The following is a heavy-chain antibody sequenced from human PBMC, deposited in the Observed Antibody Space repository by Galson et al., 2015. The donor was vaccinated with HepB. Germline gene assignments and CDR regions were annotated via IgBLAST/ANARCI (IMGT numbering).Heavy chain of an antibody. Sequence: SLRLSCAASGFTFGDYSVSWFRQAPGKGLEWVGFIRSKAYGGTTEYAASVKGTLTISRDDSKSIAYLQMNSLKTEDTAVYYCTRDLFSRDYDSSGYYSDYWGQGTLVTVSS. CDR2: IRSKAYGGTT. CDR1: GFTFGDYS. V-gene: IGHV3-49*03. J-gene: IGHJ4*02. CDR3: TRDLFSRDYDSSGYYSDY. D-gene: IGHD3-22*01.